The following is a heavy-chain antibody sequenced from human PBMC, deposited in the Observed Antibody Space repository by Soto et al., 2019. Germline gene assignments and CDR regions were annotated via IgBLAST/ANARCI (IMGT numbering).Heavy chain of an antibody. CDR1: GGTFASYS. V-gene: IGHV1-69*06. J-gene: IGHJ6*02. CDR3: ARDTVDLFGYMDV. CDR2: IIPLLKTE. D-gene: IGHD6-25*01. Sequence: QEELVQSGAEVKKPGSSVNVSCKASGGTFASYSITWVRQAPGQRLEWMGEIIPLLKTENYAQKFQGSVTITGDRSTSTVYMALSRLRSDDTAVYYCARDTVDLFGYMDVWGHGTTVTVS.